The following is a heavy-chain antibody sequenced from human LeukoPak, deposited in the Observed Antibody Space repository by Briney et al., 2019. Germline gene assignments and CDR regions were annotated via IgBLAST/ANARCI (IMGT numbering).Heavy chain of an antibody. CDR3: ASQRRSGYPGGSGYFDY. CDR2: IIPIFGTA. V-gene: IGHV1-69*05. J-gene: IGHJ4*02. CDR1: GGTFSSYA. D-gene: IGHD3-3*01. Sequence: SVKVSCKASGGTFSSYAISWVRQAPGQGLEWMGRIIPIFGTANYAQKFQGRVTITTDESTSTASMELSSLRSEDTAVYYCASQRRSGYPGGSGYFDYWGQGTLVTVSS.